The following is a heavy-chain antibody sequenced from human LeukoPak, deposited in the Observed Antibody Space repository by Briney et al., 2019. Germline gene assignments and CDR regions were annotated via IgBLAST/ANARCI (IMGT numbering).Heavy chain of an antibody. CDR1: GFTFSSYS. V-gene: IGHV3-48*04. Sequence: GGSLRLSCAASGFTFSSYSMNWVRQAPGKGLEWVSYISSSSSTIYYADSVKGRFTISRDNAKNSLYLQMNSLRVEDTAVYYCARDRYYYDSSPGRAFDIWGQGTMVTVSS. J-gene: IGHJ3*02. CDR2: ISSSSSTI. CDR3: ARDRYYYDSSPGRAFDI. D-gene: IGHD3-22*01.